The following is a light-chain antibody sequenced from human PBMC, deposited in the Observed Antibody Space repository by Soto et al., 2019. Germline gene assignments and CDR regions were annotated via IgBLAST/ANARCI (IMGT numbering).Light chain of an antibody. J-gene: IGKJ5*01. Sequence: EIVLTQSPATLSLSPGERATLSCRASQSVSSYLAWYQQKPGQAPRLLIYDASNWATGIPARFSGSGSGTDFTLTISSLEPEDFAVYYCQQRSNLITFGRGTRLEIK. CDR1: QSVSSY. CDR2: DAS. V-gene: IGKV3-11*01. CDR3: QQRSNLIT.